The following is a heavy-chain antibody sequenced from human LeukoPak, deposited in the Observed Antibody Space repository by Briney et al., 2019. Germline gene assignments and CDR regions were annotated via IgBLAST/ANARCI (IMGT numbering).Heavy chain of an antibody. Sequence: PSETLSLTCTVYGGSISSGGYYWSWIRQPPGKGLEWIGYIYHSGSTYYNPSLKSRVTISVDRSKNQFSLKLSSVTAADTAVYYCARVGNYYYYMDVWGKGTTVTVSS. D-gene: IGHD3-10*01. V-gene: IGHV4-30-2*01. J-gene: IGHJ6*03. CDR3: ARVGNYYYYMDV. CDR2: IYHSGST. CDR1: GGSISSGGYY.